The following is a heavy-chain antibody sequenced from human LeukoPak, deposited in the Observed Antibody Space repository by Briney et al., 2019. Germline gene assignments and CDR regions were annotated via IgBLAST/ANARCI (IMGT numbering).Heavy chain of an antibody. CDR1: GFTFSSYW. V-gene: IGHV3-48*02. J-gene: IGHJ3*02. CDR2: ISRGSSTI. CDR3: AVPVVGATGAFDI. D-gene: IGHD1-26*01. Sequence: QPGGSLRLSCAASGFTFSSYWMHWVRQAPGRGLEWVSYISRGSSTIYYADSVKGRFTISRDSAKNSLYLQMNSLRDEDTAVYYCAVPVVGATGAFDIWGQGTMVTVSS.